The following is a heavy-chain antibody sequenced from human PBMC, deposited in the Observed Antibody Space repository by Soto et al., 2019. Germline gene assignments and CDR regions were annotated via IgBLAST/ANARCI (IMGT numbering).Heavy chain of an antibody. D-gene: IGHD2-15*01. Sequence: QVQLVQSGAEVKEPGSSVKVSCKASGGTFSTYTLSWVRQAPGQGLEWMGRIIPILDVANYPQKFQGRVTITADKSTTTAYMELRSLRSEDTAVYYCASDGLYCSGGSCYSFDYWGQGTLVTVSS. CDR2: IIPILDVA. J-gene: IGHJ4*02. V-gene: IGHV1-69*02. CDR1: GGTFSTYT. CDR3: ASDGLYCSGGSCYSFDY.